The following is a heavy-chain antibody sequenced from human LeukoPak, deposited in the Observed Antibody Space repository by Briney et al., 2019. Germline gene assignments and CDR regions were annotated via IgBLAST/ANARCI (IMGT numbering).Heavy chain of an antibody. CDR2: ISAYNGNT. V-gene: IGHV1-18*01. CDR1: GYTFTSYG. Sequence: GASVKVSCKASGYTFTSYGISWVRQAPGQGLEWMGWISAYNGNTNYAQKLQGRVTMTTDTSTSTAYMELRSLRSEDTAVYYCARFGAPYYYDSSGYNVYFDYWGQGTLVTVSS. CDR3: ARFGAPYYYDSSGYNVYFDY. D-gene: IGHD3-22*01. J-gene: IGHJ4*02.